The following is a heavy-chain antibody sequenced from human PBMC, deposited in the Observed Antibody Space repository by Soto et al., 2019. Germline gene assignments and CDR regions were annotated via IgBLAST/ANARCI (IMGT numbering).Heavy chain of an antibody. V-gene: IGHV1-18*01. CDR2: ISAYNGNT. J-gene: IGHJ4*02. Sequence: QIQLVQSGAEVKKPGASVKVSCKASGYTFSSYHITWVRQAPGQGLEWMGWISAYNGNTHYAQSLQGRVTMTTDPSTSTAYMELRSLRSDDTAVYSCARDLPPVDYWGQGTLVTVSS. CDR3: ARDLPPVDY. CDR1: GYTFSSYH.